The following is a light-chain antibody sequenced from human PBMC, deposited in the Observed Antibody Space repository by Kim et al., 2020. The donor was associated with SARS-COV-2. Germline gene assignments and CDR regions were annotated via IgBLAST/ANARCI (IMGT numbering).Light chain of an antibody. CDR1: QGLVYSDGNTY. V-gene: IGKV2-30*01. Sequence: PASNSCRSRQGLVYSDGNTYLNWIQRRPGQSPRRRIYEVSNRDSGVPDRFSGSGSGTDFTLRISRVEAEDVGVYYCTQGTYWPRAFGPGTKVDIK. CDR2: EVS. J-gene: IGKJ1*01. CDR3: TQGTYWPRA.